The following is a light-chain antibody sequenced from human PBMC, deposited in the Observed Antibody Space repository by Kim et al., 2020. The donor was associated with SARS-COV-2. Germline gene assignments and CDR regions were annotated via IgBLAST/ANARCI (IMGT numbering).Light chain of an antibody. J-gene: IGLJ1*01. CDR3: SSYASSSYYV. Sequence: QSALTQPASVSGSPGQSITITCTGTSSDVGDYNYVSWYQQHPGKAPKLMIYDVNKRPSGVSNRFSGSKSGNTASLTISGLQAEDEADYYCSSYASSSYYVFGTGTKVTVL. V-gene: IGLV2-14*01. CDR1: SSDVGDYNY. CDR2: DVN.